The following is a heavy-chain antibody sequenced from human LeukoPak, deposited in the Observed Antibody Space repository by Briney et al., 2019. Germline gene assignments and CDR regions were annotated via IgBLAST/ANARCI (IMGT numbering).Heavy chain of an antibody. CDR2: MNPKSGNT. CDR1: AYTFSGYD. J-gene: IGHJ5*02. CDR3: TRGGSYWGWFDP. Sequence: GASVRVSCKASAYTFSGYDMNWVRQATGQGLEWMGWMNPKSGNTGYAQNFQGRLTITRNTSISTAYMELSSLRSEDTAVYYCTRGGSYWGWFDPWGQGTQVTVSS. D-gene: IGHD3-10*01. V-gene: IGHV1-8*03.